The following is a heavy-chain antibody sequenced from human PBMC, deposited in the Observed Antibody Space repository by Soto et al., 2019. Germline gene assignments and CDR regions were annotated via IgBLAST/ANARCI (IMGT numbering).Heavy chain of an antibody. V-gene: IGHV3-23*01. CDR1: GFTFSSYA. D-gene: IGHD3-22*01. Sequence: AGGSLRLSCAASGFTFSSYAMSWVRQAPGKGLEWVSAISGSGGSTYYADSVKGRFTISRDNSKNTLYLQMNSLRAEDTAVYYCAKAPYYYDRLDWFDPWGQGTLVTVSS. CDR3: AKAPYYYDRLDWFDP. CDR2: ISGSGGST. J-gene: IGHJ5*02.